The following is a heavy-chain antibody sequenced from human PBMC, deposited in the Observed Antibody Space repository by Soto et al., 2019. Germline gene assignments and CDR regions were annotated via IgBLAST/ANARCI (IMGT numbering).Heavy chain of an antibody. V-gene: IGHV3-48*02. J-gene: IGHJ4*02. CDR3: ARDLSH. CDR1: GFPFSTYA. CDR2: INSDSTTT. Sequence: DVHLVESGGGLVQPGGSLRLSCAVSGFPFSTYAMHWVRQAPGKGLEWISYINSDSTTTFHADSVKGRFTVSRDNAKNSLYLQMSSLRHEDTAVYYCARDLSHWGQGTLDTVSS.